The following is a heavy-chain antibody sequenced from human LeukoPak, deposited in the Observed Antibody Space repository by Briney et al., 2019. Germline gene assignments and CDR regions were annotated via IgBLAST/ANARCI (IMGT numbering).Heavy chain of an antibody. V-gene: IGHV3-11*04. D-gene: IGHD4-17*01. CDR2: VTSSGGHM. Sequence: GSLRLSCAASGFIFSDYYMTWIRQAPGKGLEWVSYVTSSGGHMYYADSAKGRFTISRDNAKNSLDLQMNSLRAEDTAVYYCARVARYGDYIGGSDYWGQGALVTVSS. J-gene: IGHJ4*02. CDR3: ARVARYGDYIGGSDY. CDR1: GFIFSDYY.